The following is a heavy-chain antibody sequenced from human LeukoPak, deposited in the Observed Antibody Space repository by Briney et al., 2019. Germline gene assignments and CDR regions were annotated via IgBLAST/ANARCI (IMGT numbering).Heavy chain of an antibody. J-gene: IGHJ6*02. Sequence: SETLSLTCTVSGGSFNSYYWSWIRQPAGPGLEWIGRIYTSGSTNFNTSLKSRVTMSVDTSKKQFSLKLSSVTAADTAVYYCARDFADILTGYYTFAMDVWGQGTTVTVSS. D-gene: IGHD3-9*01. CDR3: ARDFADILTGYYTFAMDV. CDR2: IYTSGST. V-gene: IGHV4-4*07. CDR1: GGSFNSYY.